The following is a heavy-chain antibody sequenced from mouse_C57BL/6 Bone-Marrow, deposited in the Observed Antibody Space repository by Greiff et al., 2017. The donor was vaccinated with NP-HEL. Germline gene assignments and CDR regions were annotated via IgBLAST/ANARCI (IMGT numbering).Heavy chain of an antibody. CDR2: IYPRSGNT. V-gene: IGHV1-81*01. D-gene: IGHD3-1*01. CDR1: GYTFTSYG. Sequence: QVQLQQSGAELARPGASVKLSCKASGYTFTSYGISWVKQRTGQGLEWIGEIYPRSGNTYYNEKFKGKATLTADKSSSTAYMELRSLTSEDSAVFFCARRDTPGDYWGQGTTLTVSS. CDR3: ARRDTPGDY. J-gene: IGHJ2*01.